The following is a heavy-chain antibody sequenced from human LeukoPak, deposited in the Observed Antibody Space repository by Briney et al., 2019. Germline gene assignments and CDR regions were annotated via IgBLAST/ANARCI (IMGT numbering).Heavy chain of an antibody. CDR2: INTDGSST. Sequence: PGGSLRLSCAASGFSFSYYSMNWVRQAPGKGLVWVSRINTDGSSTSYADSVKGRFTISRDNAKNTLYLQMNSLRAEDTAVYYCARERFGPWGQGTLVTVSS. CDR3: ARERFGP. J-gene: IGHJ5*02. CDR1: GFSFSYYS. V-gene: IGHV3-74*01.